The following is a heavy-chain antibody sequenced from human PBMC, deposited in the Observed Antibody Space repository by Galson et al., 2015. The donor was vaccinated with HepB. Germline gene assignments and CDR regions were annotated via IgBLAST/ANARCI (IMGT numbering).Heavy chain of an antibody. CDR3: AKGPSLVARSLGRSISNGLDY. CDR2: ISGSGGST. J-gene: IGHJ4*02. Sequence: SLRLSCAASGFTFSSYAMSWVRQAPGKGLEWVSAISGSGGSTYYADSVKGRFTISRDNSKNTLYLQMNSLRAEDTAVYYCAKGPSLVARSLGRSISNGLDYWGQGTLVTVSS. D-gene: IGHD2-15*01. V-gene: IGHV3-23*01. CDR1: GFTFSSYA.